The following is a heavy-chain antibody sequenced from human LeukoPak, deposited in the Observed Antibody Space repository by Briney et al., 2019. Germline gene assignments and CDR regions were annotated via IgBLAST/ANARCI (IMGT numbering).Heavy chain of an antibody. J-gene: IGHJ5*02. D-gene: IGHD2-15*01. CDR3: ATFCSGGDCYSFAP. Sequence: GGSLRLSCAASGFTFNNYAMTWVRQAPGKRLEWVSTIIGSGGSTDYADSVKGRFTISRDNSKDTLFLQMDSLRVEDTAVYYCATFCSGGDCYSFAPWGQGTLVTVSS. V-gene: IGHV3-23*01. CDR2: IIGSGGST. CDR1: GFTFNNYA.